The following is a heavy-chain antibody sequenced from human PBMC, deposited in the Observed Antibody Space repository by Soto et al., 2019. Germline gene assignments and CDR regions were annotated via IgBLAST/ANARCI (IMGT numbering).Heavy chain of an antibody. Sequence: KISCKASGYSFTTSWIGCVRQMPGKGLDGMGIIFPSDSDTRYSPSFQGQVTISVDKSISTAYLQWSSLKASDTAMYYCARRPGSWFDPWGQGTLVTVSS. CDR3: ARRPGSWFDP. V-gene: IGHV5-51*01. CDR1: GYSFTTSW. D-gene: IGHD3-10*01. CDR2: IFPSDSDT. J-gene: IGHJ5*02.